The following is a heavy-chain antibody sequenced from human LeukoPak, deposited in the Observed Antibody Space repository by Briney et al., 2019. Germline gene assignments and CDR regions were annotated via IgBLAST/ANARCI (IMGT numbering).Heavy chain of an antibody. CDR2: INEGGNEK. J-gene: IGHJ4*02. Sequence: PGGSLRLSCAASGFIFSQYSMTWVRQVPGKGLEWVVNINEGGNEKNYVDSVKGRFTVSRDNAQNSLYLQMNSLRVEDTAVYYCARHPNSNWDYWGQGTLVTVSS. CDR3: ARHPNSNWDY. CDR1: GFIFSQYS. D-gene: IGHD1-1*01. V-gene: IGHV3-7*03.